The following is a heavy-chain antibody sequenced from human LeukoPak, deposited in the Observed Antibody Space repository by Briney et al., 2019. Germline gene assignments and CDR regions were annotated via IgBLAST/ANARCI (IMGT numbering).Heavy chain of an antibody. Sequence: GGSLRLSCAVSGFTFSIYTMSWVRQAPGKGLEWVSGISGSGGSTYYADSVKGRLTISRDNSKSTLYLQMNSLRAEDTALYYCAKPYSGTILTGWFDPWGQGTLVTVSS. D-gene: IGHD3-9*01. CDR1: GFTFSIYT. V-gene: IGHV3-23*01. J-gene: IGHJ5*02. CDR3: AKPYSGTILTGWFDP. CDR2: ISGSGGST.